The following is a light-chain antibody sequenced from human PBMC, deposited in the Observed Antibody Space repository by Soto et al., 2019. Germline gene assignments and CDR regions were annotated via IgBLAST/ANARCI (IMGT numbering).Light chain of an antibody. CDR3: CSYTSSTTPL. CDR1: SSNIGSNY. J-gene: IGLJ2*01. Sequence: QSAVTQPPSASGTPGQRVTISCSGSSSNIGSNYVYWYQQLPGTAPKLLIYSNNQRPSGVPDRFSGSKSGTSASLAISGLRSEDEADYYCCSYTSSTTPLFGGGTKLTVL. V-gene: IGLV1-47*02. CDR2: SNN.